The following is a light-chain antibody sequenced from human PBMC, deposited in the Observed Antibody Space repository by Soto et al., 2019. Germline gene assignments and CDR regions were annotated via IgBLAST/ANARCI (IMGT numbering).Light chain of an antibody. CDR3: QQRNIWPPVT. Sequence: IVSTHSPATLSWSPGEIATLSFGASPSVTNYLAWYQQKPGQPPRLLIYGAFNRAAGIPARFSGSGSGTDFTLTISSLEPEDSAVYYCQQRNIWPPVTFGQGTRLE. CDR2: GAF. J-gene: IGKJ5*01. CDR1: PSVTNY. V-gene: IGKV3-11*01.